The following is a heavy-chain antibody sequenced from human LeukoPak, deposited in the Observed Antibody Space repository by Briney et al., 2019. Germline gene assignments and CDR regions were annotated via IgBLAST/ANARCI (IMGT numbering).Heavy chain of an antibody. CDR2: ISYDGSNK. CDR3: ALWGELSGAFDI. CDR1: GFTFSSYA. V-gene: IGHV3-30*04. Sequence: GGSLRLSCAASGFTFSSYAMHWVRQAPGKGLEWVAVISYDGSNKYYADSVKGRFTISRDNSKNTLYLQMNSLRAEDTAVYYCALWGELSGAFDIWGQGTMVTVSS. J-gene: IGHJ3*02. D-gene: IGHD2-15*01.